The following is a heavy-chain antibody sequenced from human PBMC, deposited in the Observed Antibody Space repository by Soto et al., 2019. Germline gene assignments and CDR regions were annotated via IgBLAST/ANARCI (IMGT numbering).Heavy chain of an antibody. CDR2: IYYSGST. D-gene: IGHD5-18*01. CDR3: ARTSGYSYGQHHYFDY. CDR1: GGSISSGGYY. V-gene: IGHV4-31*03. Sequence: PSETLSLTCTVSGGSISSGGYYWSWIRQHPGKGLEWIGYIYYSGSTYYNPSLKSRVTISVDTSKNQFSLKLSSVTAADTAVYYCARTSGYSYGQHHYFDYWGQGTLVTVSS. J-gene: IGHJ4*02.